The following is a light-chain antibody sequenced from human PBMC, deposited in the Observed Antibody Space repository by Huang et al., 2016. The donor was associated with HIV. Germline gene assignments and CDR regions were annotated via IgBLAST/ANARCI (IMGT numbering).Light chain of an antibody. V-gene: IGKV3-15*01. J-gene: IGKJ1*01. CDR1: QSARGN. CDR2: DAS. CDR3: QYYNNWPPRGT. Sequence: IVMTQSPATLSVSPGERASLACRASQSARGNIAWYQQKPGQAPRLLIFDASTRAAGVPARFTGSESGAEFTLTISSLQSEDSAVYYCQYYNNWPPRGTFGQGTKVEIK.